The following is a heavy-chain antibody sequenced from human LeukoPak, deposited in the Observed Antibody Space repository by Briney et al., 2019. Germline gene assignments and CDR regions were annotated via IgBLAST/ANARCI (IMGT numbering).Heavy chain of an antibody. CDR1: GFSFSDYN. Sequence: GGSLRLSCAASGFSFSDYNMHWVRQAPGKGLEWMAVISYNGINEYYADSVKGRFTISRDNSKNTLYLQMNSLRAEDTAVYYCAKGFIVATMVAPIDYWGQGTLVTVSS. V-gene: IGHV3-30*18. CDR3: AKGFIVATMVAPIDY. J-gene: IGHJ4*02. CDR2: ISYNGINE. D-gene: IGHD5-12*01.